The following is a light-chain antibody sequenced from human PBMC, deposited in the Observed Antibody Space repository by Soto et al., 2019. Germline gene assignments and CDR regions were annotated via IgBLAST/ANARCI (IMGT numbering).Light chain of an antibody. CDR3: AAWDDILNGDV. CDR2: GNY. CDR1: SYNIESNT. J-gene: IGLJ1*01. V-gene: IGLV1-44*01. Sequence: QSVLTQPPSASGTPGQRVTFSCSGSSYNIESNTVTWYLQLPGTAPKLVIYGNYDRPSGVPDRVSGSTSGTSASLVIRGLQSEDEADYDCAAWDDILNGDVFGGETKVTIL.